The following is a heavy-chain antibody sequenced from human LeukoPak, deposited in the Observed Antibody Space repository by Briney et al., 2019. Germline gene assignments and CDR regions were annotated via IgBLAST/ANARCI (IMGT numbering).Heavy chain of an antibody. CDR1: GYTFTSYG. CDR3: ARDNDSRDPPHFDY. Sequence: ASVKVSCKASGYTFTSYGISWVRQAPGQGLEWMGWISAYNGNTNYAQKLQGRVTMTTDTSTSTAYMELRSPRSDDTAVYYCARDNDSRDPPHFDYWGQGTLVTVSS. J-gene: IGHJ4*02. CDR2: ISAYNGNT. D-gene: IGHD3-16*01. V-gene: IGHV1-18*01.